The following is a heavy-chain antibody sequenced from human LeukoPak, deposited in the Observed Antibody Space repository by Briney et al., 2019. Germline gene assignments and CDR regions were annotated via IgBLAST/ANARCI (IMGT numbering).Heavy chain of an antibody. CDR2: INHSGST. Sequence: SETLSLTCAVYGGSFSGYYWSWIRQPPGKGLEWIGEINHSGSTNYNPSLKSRVTISVDTSKNQFSLKLSSVTAADTAVYYCAAGYSSGWKAYYYYYYGMDVWGQGTTVTVSS. CDR3: AAGYSSGWKAYYYYYYGMDV. J-gene: IGHJ6*02. CDR1: GGSFSGYY. D-gene: IGHD6-19*01. V-gene: IGHV4-34*01.